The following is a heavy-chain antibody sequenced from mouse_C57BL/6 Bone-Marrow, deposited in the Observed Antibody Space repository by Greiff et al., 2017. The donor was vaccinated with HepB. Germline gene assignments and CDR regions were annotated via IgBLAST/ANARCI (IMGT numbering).Heavy chain of an antibody. D-gene: IGHD1-1*01. J-gene: IGHJ1*03. CDR1: GFTFSSYA. Sequence: EVKLMESGEGLVKPGGSLKLSCAASGFTFSSYAMSWVRQTPEKRLEWVAYISSGGDYIYYADTVKGRLTISRDNARNTLYLQMSSLKSEDTAIYYCTLYYYGSYWYFDVWGTGTTVTVSS. CDR3: TLYYYGSYWYFDV. CDR2: ISSGGDYI. V-gene: IGHV5-9-1*02.